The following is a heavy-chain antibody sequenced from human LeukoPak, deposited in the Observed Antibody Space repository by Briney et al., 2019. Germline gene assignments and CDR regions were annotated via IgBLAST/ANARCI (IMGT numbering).Heavy chain of an antibody. Sequence: GRSLRLPCAASGFTFSSYAMHWVRQAPGKGLEWVAVISYDGSNKYYADSVKGRFTISRDNSKNTLYLQMNSLRAEDTAVYYCARGWGDAFDIWGQGTMVTVSS. D-gene: IGHD3-16*01. CDR3: ARGWGDAFDI. CDR1: GFTFSSYA. CDR2: ISYDGSNK. V-gene: IGHV3-30-3*01. J-gene: IGHJ3*02.